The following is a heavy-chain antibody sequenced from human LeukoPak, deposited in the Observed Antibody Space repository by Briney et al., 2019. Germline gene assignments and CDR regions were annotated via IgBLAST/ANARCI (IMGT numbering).Heavy chain of an antibody. CDR2: IYTSGST. CDR1: GGSISSVSYY. J-gene: IGHJ4*02. D-gene: IGHD3-22*01. Sequence: SETLSLTCTVSGGSISSVSYYWSWIRQPAGKGLEWIGRIYTSGSTNYNPSLKSRVTISVDTSRNQFSLKLSSVTAADTAVYYCARDGDYYDSSLDYWGQGTLVTVSS. V-gene: IGHV4-61*02. CDR3: ARDGDYYDSSLDY.